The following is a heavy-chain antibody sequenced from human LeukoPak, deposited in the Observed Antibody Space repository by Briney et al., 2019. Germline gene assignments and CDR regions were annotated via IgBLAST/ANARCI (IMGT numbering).Heavy chain of an antibody. V-gene: IGHV1-18*01. CDR3: ARGNCSGGSCFGFDI. D-gene: IGHD2-15*01. Sequence: GASVKVSCKASGYTFTSYGISWVRQAPGQGLEWMGWISAYNGNTNYAQKLQGRVTMTTDTSTSTAYMELRSLRSDDTAVYYCARGNCSGGSCFGFDIWGQGTMVTVSS. J-gene: IGHJ3*02. CDR1: GYTFTSYG. CDR2: ISAYNGNT.